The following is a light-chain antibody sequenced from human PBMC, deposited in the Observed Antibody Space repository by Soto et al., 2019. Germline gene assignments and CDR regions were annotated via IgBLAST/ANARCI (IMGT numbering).Light chain of an antibody. CDR3: CSYSASSSYV. J-gene: IGLJ1*01. CDR1: SSDVGSYNL. CDR2: EGS. Sequence: QSALTQPASVSGSPGQSITISCTGTSSDVGSYNLVSWYQQYPGKAPKLMIYEGSKRPSGVSNRFSGSKSGNTASLTISGLQAEYEADYSCCSYSASSSYVFGTGTKVTDL. V-gene: IGLV2-23*01.